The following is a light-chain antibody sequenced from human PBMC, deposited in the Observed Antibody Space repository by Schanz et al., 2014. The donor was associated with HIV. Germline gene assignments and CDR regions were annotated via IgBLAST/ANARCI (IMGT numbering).Light chain of an antibody. V-gene: IGLV2-8*01. J-gene: IGLJ3*02. CDR1: SSDVGTYNY. CDR2: EVN. Sequence: QSALTQPASMSGSPGQWITISCTGTSSDVGTYNYVSWYQQHPGNAPKLMIYEVNKRPSGVPDRFSGSKSGNTASLTISGLQPEDEADYYCSSFAGSNIPWVFGGGTKVTVL. CDR3: SSFAGSNIPWV.